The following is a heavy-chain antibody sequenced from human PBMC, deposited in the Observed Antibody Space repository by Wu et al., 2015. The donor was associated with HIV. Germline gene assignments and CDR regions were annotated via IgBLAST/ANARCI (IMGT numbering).Heavy chain of an antibody. CDR2: IIPTSGTP. D-gene: IGHD6-13*01. Sequence: QVQLVQSGADVKKPGSSMKVSCKASGGTFSNYGISWVRQAAGQGLEWMGGIIPTSGTPTYAQKFQDRITISADGSRSTAYMELSSLRSEDTAIYYCARGRYSSNWYWDYWGQGTLVTVSS. CDR1: GGTFSNYG. J-gene: IGHJ4*02. CDR3: ARGRYSSNWYWDY. V-gene: IGHV1-69*12.